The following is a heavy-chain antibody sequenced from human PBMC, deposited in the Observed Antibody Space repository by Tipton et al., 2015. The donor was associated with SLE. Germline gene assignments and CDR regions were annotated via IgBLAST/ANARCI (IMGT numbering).Heavy chain of an antibody. J-gene: IGHJ4*02. Sequence: TLSLTCTVSSGSLSNNDYWGWIRRAPGKRLEWVGSICCGGNTYYNPSLKSRVAISLDASKTQFSLKLSSVTAADTAVYYCARDDVRTVTRRGFDYWGQGTLVTVSS. D-gene: IGHD4-11*01. CDR2: ICCGGNT. CDR3: ARDDVRTVTRRGFDY. CDR1: SGSLSNNDY. V-gene: IGHV4-39*07.